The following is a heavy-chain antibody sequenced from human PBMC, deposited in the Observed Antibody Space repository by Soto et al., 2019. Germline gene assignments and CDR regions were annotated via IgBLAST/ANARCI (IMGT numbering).Heavy chain of an antibody. CDR2: IYNSGST. D-gene: IGHD3-10*01. J-gene: IGHJ4*02. V-gene: IGHV4-31*03. CDR1: GGSISSGGYY. Sequence: QVQLQESGPGLVKPSQTLSLTCTVSGGSISSGGYYWSWIRQHPGKGLEWIGYIYNSGSTYYSPSIKSRVIISVDKSKNQFSLNLSSVTAADTAVYYCAGRLWFGELLLDYWGQGTLVTVSS. CDR3: AGRLWFGELLLDY.